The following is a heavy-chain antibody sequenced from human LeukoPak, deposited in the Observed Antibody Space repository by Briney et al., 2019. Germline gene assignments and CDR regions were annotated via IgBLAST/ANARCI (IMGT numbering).Heavy chain of an antibody. Sequence: GGSLRISCAAAGFSFSSNGMHWVRQSPANGLQWVAVISNDGSNKYYADSVRGRFTISRDNSKNTLYLQMNSLRAEDTAVYYCAKHSSGWYIDYWGQGTLVTVSS. J-gene: IGHJ4*02. CDR1: GFSFSSNG. D-gene: IGHD6-19*01. CDR2: ISNDGSNK. CDR3: AKHSSGWYIDY. V-gene: IGHV3-30*18.